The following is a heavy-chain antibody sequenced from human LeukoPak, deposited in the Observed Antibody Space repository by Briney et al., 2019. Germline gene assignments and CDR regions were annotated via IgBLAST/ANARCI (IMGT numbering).Heavy chain of an antibody. D-gene: IGHD3/OR15-3a*01. CDR3: ARGSNYYYSMDV. J-gene: IGHJ6*04. V-gene: IGHV4-38-2*01. Sequence: SETLSLTCAVSCYSISSGYYWGWIRQPPGKGLEWIGSIYQSVSTYYSPSLKSRVAISADTPKNQFSLKLTSVTAADTAVYYCARGSNYYYSMDVWGKGTTVTVSS. CDR1: CYSISSGYY. CDR2: IYQSVST.